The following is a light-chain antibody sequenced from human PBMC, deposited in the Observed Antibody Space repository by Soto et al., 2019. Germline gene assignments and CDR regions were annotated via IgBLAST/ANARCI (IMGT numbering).Light chain of an antibody. CDR3: SSYTSSSTVI. V-gene: IGLV2-14*01. J-gene: IGLJ2*01. Sequence: QSALTQPASVSGSPGQSITISCTGTSRDIGGFNYVSWYQQHPGNAPKLMIYEVSNRPSGVSNRFSGSKSDNTASLTISGLQAEDEADYYCSSYTSSSTVIFGGGTKSPS. CDR2: EVS. CDR1: SRDIGGFNY.